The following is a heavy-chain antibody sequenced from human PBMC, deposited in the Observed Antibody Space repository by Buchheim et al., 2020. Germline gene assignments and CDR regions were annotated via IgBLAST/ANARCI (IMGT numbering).Heavy chain of an antibody. CDR1: GFTFSYDW. Sequence: EVRLVESGGGLAQPGGSLRLSCAASGFTFSYDWMSWVRQAPGKGLEWVATIDEDGSGRYHVDSVKGRFTISRDNAKNSMSPQMSSLRVEDTAVYYCVRGDLDFWGQGTL. J-gene: IGHJ4*02. D-gene: IGHD2-21*02. CDR3: VRGDLDF. V-gene: IGHV3-7*01. CDR2: IDEDGSGR.